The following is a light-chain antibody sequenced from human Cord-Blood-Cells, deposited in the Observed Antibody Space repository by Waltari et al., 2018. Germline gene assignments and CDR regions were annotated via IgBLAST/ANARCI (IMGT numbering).Light chain of an antibody. V-gene: IGLV2-14*01. CDR1: SSDVGGYNY. CDR3: SSYTSSLYV. Sequence: QSALTQPASVSGSPGQSITISCTGTSSDVGGYNYVSWYQQHPGKAPKLVIYDVSKRPSGVSNRFSGSKSGNTASLTISGLQAEDEADYYCSSYTSSLYVFGTGTKVTVL. J-gene: IGLJ1*01. CDR2: DVS.